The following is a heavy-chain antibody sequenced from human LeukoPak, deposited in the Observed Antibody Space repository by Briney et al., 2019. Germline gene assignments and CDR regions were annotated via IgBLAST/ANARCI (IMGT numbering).Heavy chain of an antibody. V-gene: IGHV4-34*01. D-gene: IGHD4-17*01. J-gene: IGHJ3*02. Sequence: PSETLSLTCAVYGGSFSGYYWSWIRQPPGKGLEWIGEINHSGSTNYNPSLKSRVTISVDTSKNQFSLKLSSVTAADTAVYYCARIISTTVTTDDAFDIWGQGTMVTVSS. CDR1: GGSFSGYY. CDR3: ARIISTTVTTDDAFDI. CDR2: INHSGST.